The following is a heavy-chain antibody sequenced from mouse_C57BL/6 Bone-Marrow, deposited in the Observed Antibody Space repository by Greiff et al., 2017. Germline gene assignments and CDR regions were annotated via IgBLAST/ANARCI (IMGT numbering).Heavy chain of an antibody. J-gene: IGHJ1*03. CDR2: INPYNGGT. V-gene: IGHV1-19*01. CDR3: DLYYSNTGV. D-gene: IGHD2-5*01. Sequence: EVQLQQSGPVLVKPGASVKMSCKASGYTFTDYYMNWVKQSPGKSLEWIGVINPYNGGTSYNQKFKGKATLTVDKSSSTAYMELNSLTSEDSAVYCCDLYYSNTGVWGTGTTVTVAS. CDR1: GYTFTDYY.